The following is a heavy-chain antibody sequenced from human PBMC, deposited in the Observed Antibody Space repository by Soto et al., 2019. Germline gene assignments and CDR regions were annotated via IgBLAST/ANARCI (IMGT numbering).Heavy chain of an antibody. D-gene: IGHD3-10*01. CDR1: GGSFIGYY. CDR3: ARDKITCLLDY. CDR2: INHSGST. Sequence: MLSHTCAVWGGSFIGYYWPWIRQPPGTGLEWIGEINHSGSTNYNPSLKSRVTISVDTSKNQFSLKLTSVTAADTAVYYCARDKITCLLDYWGQGTPVTVSS. V-gene: IGHV4-34*01. J-gene: IGHJ4*02.